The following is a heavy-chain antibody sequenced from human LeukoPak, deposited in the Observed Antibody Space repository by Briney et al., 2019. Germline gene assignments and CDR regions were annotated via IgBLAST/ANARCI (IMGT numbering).Heavy chain of an antibody. CDR2: ISGSGGST. V-gene: IGHV3-23*01. CDR1: GFTFSSYA. J-gene: IGHJ3*02. Sequence: GGSLRLSCAASGFTFSSYAMSWVRQAPGKGLEWVSAISGSGGSTYYADSVKGRFTISRDNSKNTLYLQMNSLRAEDTAVYYCAKDRDFGYCGDDCYLHSDAFDIWGQGTMVTVSS. CDR3: AKDRDFGYCGDDCYLHSDAFDI. D-gene: IGHD2-21*02.